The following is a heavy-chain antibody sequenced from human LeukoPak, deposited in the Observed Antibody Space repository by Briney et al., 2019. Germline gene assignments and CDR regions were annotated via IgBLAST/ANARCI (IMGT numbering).Heavy chain of an antibody. D-gene: IGHD1-26*01. CDR2: IYTSGST. CDR3: ARQSFAPFQVGPETPIES. Sequence: SETLSLTCTVSGGSISSYYWSWIRQPAGKGLEWIGRIYTSGSTNYNPSLKSRVTMSVDTSKNQFSLKLSSVTAADTAVYYCARQSFAPFQVGPETPIESWGQGTLVTVSS. V-gene: IGHV4-4*07. CDR1: GGSISSYY. J-gene: IGHJ4*02.